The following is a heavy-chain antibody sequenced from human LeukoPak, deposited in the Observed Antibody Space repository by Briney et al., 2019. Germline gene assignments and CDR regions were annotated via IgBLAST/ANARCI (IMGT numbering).Heavy chain of an antibody. CDR3: ARVLGYCSAGSCYPEY. J-gene: IGHJ4*02. CDR1: GFTFSGYY. CDR2: ISSSGRYT. D-gene: IGHD2-15*01. Sequence: AGGSLRLSCAASGFTFSGYYMSWIRQAPGKGLEWISHISSSGRYTHYADSVNGRFTISRDNAKNSLYLQMNSLRAEDTAVYYCARVLGYCSAGSCYPEYWGQGTRVTVSS. V-gene: IGHV3-11*05.